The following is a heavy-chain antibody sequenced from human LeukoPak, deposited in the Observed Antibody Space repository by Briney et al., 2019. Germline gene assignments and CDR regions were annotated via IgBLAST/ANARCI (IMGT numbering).Heavy chain of an antibody. D-gene: IGHD6-19*01. CDR3: ARDKGYSSVFDI. Sequence: PGGSLRLSCAASGFTFSSYAMHWVRQAPGKGLEWVAVISYDGSNKYYADSVKGRFTISRDNSKNTLYLQMNSLRAEDTAVYYCARDKGYSSVFDIWGQGTMVTVSS. J-gene: IGHJ3*02. CDR2: ISYDGSNK. V-gene: IGHV3-30-3*01. CDR1: GFTFSSYA.